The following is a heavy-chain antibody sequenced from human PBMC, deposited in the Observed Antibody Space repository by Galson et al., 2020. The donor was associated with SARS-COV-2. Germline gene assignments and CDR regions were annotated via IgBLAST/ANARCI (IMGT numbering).Heavy chain of an antibody. D-gene: IGHD3-3*01. CDR1: GFTFSSYW. CDR3: ARKDINFWSGYPGYYFDY. Sequence: GGSLRLSCAASGFTFSSYWMRWVGQAPGKGLEWVANKKQDGSEKYYVDSVTGRFTISRDNAKNSLYLQMNSLRAEDTAVYYCARKDINFWSGYPGYYFDYWGQGTLVTVSS. J-gene: IGHJ4*02. CDR2: KKQDGSEK. V-gene: IGHV3-7*03.